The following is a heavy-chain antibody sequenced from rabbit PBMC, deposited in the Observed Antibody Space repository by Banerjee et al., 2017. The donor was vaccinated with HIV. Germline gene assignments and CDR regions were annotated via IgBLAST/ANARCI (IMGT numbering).Heavy chain of an antibody. Sequence: QEQLKESGGGLVQPGGSLKLSYKASGFDFSNYYMNWVRQAPGKGPEWIVCIHGITGNIYYASWAKGRFTISKTSSTTVTLQLTSLTAADTATYFCARSDGSDSGYPLNLWGPGTLVTVS. J-gene: IGHJ6*01. CDR1: GFDFSNYYM. CDR2: IHGITGNI. V-gene: IGHV1S45*01. CDR3: ARSDGSDSGYPLNL. D-gene: IGHD1-1*01.